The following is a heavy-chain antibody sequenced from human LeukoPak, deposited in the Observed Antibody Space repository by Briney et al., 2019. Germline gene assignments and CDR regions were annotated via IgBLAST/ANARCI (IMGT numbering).Heavy chain of an antibody. Sequence: GGSLRLSCVASGFIFSDAWMSWVRQAPGKGLGWVGRIKSKADGETTDYAAPLKGRFTISRDDSKNTLYVQINSLKTEDTGVYYCTTGYWNAWHDGYWGQGTLVTVSS. D-gene: IGHD1-1*01. CDR3: TTGYWNAWHDGY. CDR2: IKSKADGETT. CDR1: GFIFSDAW. J-gene: IGHJ4*02. V-gene: IGHV3-15*01.